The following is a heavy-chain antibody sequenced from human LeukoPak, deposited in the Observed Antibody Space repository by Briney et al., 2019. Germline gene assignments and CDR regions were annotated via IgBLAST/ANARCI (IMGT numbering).Heavy chain of an antibody. V-gene: IGHV1-2*02. Sequence: ASVKVSCKASGYTFTGYYIHWLRQAPGQELEWMGWINPNSGGTIYAQKFQGLVTMSRDTSITTAYMELNRLISDDTAVYYCARTKPPCTSCLLLDYWGQGTLVTVSS. CDR2: INPNSGGT. J-gene: IGHJ4*02. CDR1: GYTFTGYY. CDR3: ARTKPPCTSCLLLDY. D-gene: IGHD2-2*01.